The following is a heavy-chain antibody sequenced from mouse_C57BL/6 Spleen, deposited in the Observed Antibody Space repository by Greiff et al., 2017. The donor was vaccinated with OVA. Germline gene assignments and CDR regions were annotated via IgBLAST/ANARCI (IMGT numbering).Heavy chain of an antibody. CDR3: TTGDYGGY. D-gene: IGHD2-4*01. V-gene: IGHV14-4*01. Sequence: EVKLQESGAELVRPGASVKLSCTASGFNIKDDYMHWVKQRPEQGLEWIGWIDPENGDTEYASKFQGKATITADTSSNTAYLQLSSLTSEDTAVYYCTTGDYGGYWGQGTTLTVSS. CDR2: IDPENGDT. J-gene: IGHJ2*01. CDR1: GFNIKDDY.